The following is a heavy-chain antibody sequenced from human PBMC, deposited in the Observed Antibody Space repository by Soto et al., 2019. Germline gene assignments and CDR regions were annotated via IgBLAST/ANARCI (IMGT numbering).Heavy chain of an antibody. CDR3: ARQEWEPRDYYYYYGMDV. Sequence: FEIRSLSCPVSGGTIGNSSDYLGWKRQPPGKWLEWIGSIYYSGSTYYNPSLKSRVTISVDTSKNQFSLKLSSVTAADTAVYYCARQEWEPRDYYYYYGMDVWGQGTSVSVSS. J-gene: IGHJ6*02. CDR1: GGTIGNSSDY. D-gene: IGHD1-26*01. CDR2: IYYSGST. V-gene: IGHV4-39*01.